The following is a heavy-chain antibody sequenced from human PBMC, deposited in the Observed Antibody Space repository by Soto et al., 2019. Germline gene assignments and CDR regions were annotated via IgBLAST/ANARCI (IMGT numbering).Heavy chain of an antibody. CDR3: ARAEYSGYDPYTYFDF. CDR1: GGSISSGGYY. CDR2: IYYSGST. V-gene: IGHV4-31*03. J-gene: IGHJ4*02. D-gene: IGHD5-12*01. Sequence: SETLSLTCTVSGGSISSGGYYWSWIRQHPGKGLEWIGYIYYSGSTYYNPSLKSRVTISVDTSKSQFSLKLSSVTAADTAVYYCARAEYSGYDPYTYFDFWGQAILVTVSS.